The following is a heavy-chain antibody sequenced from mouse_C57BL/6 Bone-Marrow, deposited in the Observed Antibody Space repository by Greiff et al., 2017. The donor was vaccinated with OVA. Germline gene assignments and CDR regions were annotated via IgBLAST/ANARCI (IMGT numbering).Heavy chain of an antibody. J-gene: IGHJ4*01. CDR1: GFSLTSYG. V-gene: IGHV2-2*01. CDR3: ARNLYSNFSMDY. D-gene: IGHD2-5*01. CDR2: IWSGGST. Sequence: VQLKESGPGLVQPSQSLSITCTVSGFSLTSYGVHWVRQSPGKGLEWLGVIWSGGSTDYNAAFISRLSISKDNSKSQVFFKMNSLQADDTAIYYCARNLYSNFSMDYWGQGTSVTVSS.